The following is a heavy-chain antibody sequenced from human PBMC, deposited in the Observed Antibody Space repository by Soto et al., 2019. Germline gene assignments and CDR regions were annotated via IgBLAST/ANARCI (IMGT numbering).Heavy chain of an antibody. J-gene: IGHJ6*02. Sequence: EVQLVESGGGLVQPGGSLRLSCAASGFTISSNYMSWVRQAPGKGLEWVSVIYSGGSTYYADSVKGRFTISRDNSKNTLYLQMNSLRAEDTAVYYCARPGDYDLPVMDVWGQGTTVTVSS. CDR2: IYSGGST. CDR1: GFTISSNY. D-gene: IGHD3-16*01. V-gene: IGHV3-66*04. CDR3: ARPGDYDLPVMDV.